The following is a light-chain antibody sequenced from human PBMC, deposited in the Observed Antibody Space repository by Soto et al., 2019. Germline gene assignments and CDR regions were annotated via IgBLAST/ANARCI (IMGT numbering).Light chain of an antibody. V-gene: IGKV3-20*01. CDR1: QSVSSNY. J-gene: IGKJ1*01. CDR3: QHPWT. CDR2: GAS. Sequence: EIVLTQSPGTLSLSPGERATLSCRASQSVSSNYLAWYQQKPGQAPRLLIYGASSRATGIPDRFSGSGSETDFTLTISRLEPEDFAVYYCQHPWTFGQGTKVEIK.